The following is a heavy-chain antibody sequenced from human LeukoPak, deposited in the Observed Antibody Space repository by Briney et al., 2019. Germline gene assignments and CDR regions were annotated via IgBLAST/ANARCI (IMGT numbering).Heavy chain of an antibody. V-gene: IGHV4-59*01. CDR2: IYYSGST. CDR3: AREGRSFDP. CDR1: GGSISSYY. J-gene: IGHJ5*02. Sequence: SETLSLTCTVSGGSISSYYWSWIRQPPGKGLEWIGYIYYSGSTNYNPSLKSRVTISVDTSKNQFSLKPSSVTAADTAVYYCAREGRSFDPWGQGTLVTVSS.